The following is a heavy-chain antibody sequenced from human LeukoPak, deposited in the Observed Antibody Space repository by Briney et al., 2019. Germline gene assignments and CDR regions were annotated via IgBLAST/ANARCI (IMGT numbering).Heavy chain of an antibody. Sequence: ASVKVSCKASGYTFTSYAMHWVRQAPGQRLEWMGWINAGNGNTKYSQEFQGRVTITRDTSASTAYMELSSLGSEDTAVYYCARESRYSYGSYWGQGTLVTVSS. V-gene: IGHV1-3*03. CDR3: ARESRYSYGSY. CDR2: INAGNGNT. CDR1: GYTFTSYA. D-gene: IGHD5-18*01. J-gene: IGHJ4*02.